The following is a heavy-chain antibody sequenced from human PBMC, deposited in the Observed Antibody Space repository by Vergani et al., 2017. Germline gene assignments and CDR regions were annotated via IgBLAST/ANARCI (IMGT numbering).Heavy chain of an antibody. V-gene: IGHV2-26*01. D-gene: IGHD3-10*01. CDR3: ATSYGSGSYPIDFDY. J-gene: IGHJ4*02. Sequence: QVTLKESGPVLVKPTETLTLTCTVSGFSLSNARMGVSWIRQPPGKALEWLAHIFSNDEKSYSTSLKSRLTISKETSKSQVVLSMTNMDPVDTATYYCATSYGSGSYPIDFDYWGQGTLVTVSS. CDR1: GFSLSNARMG. CDR2: IFSNDEK.